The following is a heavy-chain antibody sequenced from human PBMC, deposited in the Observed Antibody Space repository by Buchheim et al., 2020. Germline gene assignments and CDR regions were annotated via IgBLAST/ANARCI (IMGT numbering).Heavy chain of an antibody. CDR3: AKDRVRGDIVVVPAAIDY. CDR2: IKSKTDGGTT. Sequence: EVQLVESGGGLVKPGGSLRLSCAASGFTFSNAWMSWVRQAPGKGLEWVGRIKSKTDGGTTDYAAPVKGRFTISRDDSKNTLYLQMNSLRAEDTAVYYCAKDRVRGDIVVVPAAIDYWGQGTL. CDR1: GFTFSNAW. J-gene: IGHJ4*02. D-gene: IGHD2-2*01. V-gene: IGHV3-15*01.